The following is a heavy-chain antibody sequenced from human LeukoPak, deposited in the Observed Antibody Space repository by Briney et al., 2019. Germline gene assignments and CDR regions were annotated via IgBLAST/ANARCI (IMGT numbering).Heavy chain of an antibody. J-gene: IGHJ4*02. CDR3: AKIDYYDSSGYYYRSFYFDY. D-gene: IGHD3-22*01. CDR2: ISGSGGST. V-gene: IGHV3-23*01. CDR1: GFTFSSYA. Sequence: PGGSLRLSCAASGFTFSSYAMSWVRQAPGKGLEWVSAISGSGGSTYYADSVKGRFTISRDNSKNTLYLQMNSLRAEDTAVYYCAKIDYYDSSGYYYRSFYFDYWGQGTLVTVSS.